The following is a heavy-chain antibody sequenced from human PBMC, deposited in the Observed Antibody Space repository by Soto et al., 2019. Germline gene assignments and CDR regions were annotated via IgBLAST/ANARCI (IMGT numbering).Heavy chain of an antibody. CDR1: GYTFTGYY. Sequence: GASVKVSCKASGYTFTGYYMHWVRQAPGQGLEWMGWINPNSGGTNYAQKFQGWVTMTRDTSISTAYMELSRLRSDDTAVYYCARGPYCSGGNCYSHWFDPWGQGTLVTVSS. CDR2: INPNSGGT. CDR3: ARGPYCSGGNCYSHWFDP. J-gene: IGHJ5*02. V-gene: IGHV1-2*04. D-gene: IGHD2-15*01.